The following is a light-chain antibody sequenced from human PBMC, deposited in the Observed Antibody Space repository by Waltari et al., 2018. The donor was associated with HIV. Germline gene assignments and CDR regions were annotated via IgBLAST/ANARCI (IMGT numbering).Light chain of an antibody. Sequence: DIQMTQSPSTLSASVGDRVTITCRASQSIRSWLAWYQQKPGKAPKLLIYKASSLESGVPSRFSGSGSGTEFTLTISSLQPDDSASYYCQQYDSHSAFGQGTKVEIK. CDR2: KAS. CDR1: QSIRSW. V-gene: IGKV1-5*03. J-gene: IGKJ1*01. CDR3: QQYDSHSA.